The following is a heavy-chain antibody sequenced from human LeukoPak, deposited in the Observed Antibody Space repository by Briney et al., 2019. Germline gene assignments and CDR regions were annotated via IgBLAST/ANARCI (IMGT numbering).Heavy chain of an antibody. V-gene: IGHV4-59*01. Sequence: TLSLTCTVSGGSISSYYWSWIRQPPGKGLEWIGYIYYSGSTNYNPSLKSRVTISVDTSKNQFSLKLSSVTAADTAVYYCARHKEGYSYGLESNYYGMDVWGQGTTVTVSS. CDR2: IYYSGST. J-gene: IGHJ6*02. CDR3: ARHKEGYSYGLESNYYGMDV. CDR1: GGSISSYY. D-gene: IGHD5-18*01.